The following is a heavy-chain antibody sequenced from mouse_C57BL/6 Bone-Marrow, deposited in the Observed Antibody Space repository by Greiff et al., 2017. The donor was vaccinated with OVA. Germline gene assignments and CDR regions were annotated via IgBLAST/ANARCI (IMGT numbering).Heavy chain of an antibody. D-gene: IGHD5-1-1*01. Sequence: ESGPGLVKPSQSLSLTCSVTGYSITSGYYWNWIRQFPGNKLEWMGYISYDGSNNYNPSLKNRISITRDTSKNQFFLKLNSVTTEDTATYYCARGGIYLFDYWGQGTTLTVSS. V-gene: IGHV3-6*01. J-gene: IGHJ2*01. CDR2: ISYDGSN. CDR3: ARGGIYLFDY. CDR1: GYSITSGYY.